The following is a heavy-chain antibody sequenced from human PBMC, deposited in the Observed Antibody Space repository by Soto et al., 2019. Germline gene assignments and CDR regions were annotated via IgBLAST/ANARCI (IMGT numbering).Heavy chain of an antibody. CDR3: AKDHYSNAYYFDY. CDR2: IIPIFGTA. CDR1: GGTFSSYA. Sequence: ASVKVSCKASGGTFSSYAISWVRQAPGQGLEWMGGIIPIFGTANYAQKFQGRVTISRDNSKNTLYLQMNSLRAEDTAVYYCAKDHYSNAYYFDYWGQGTLVTVSS. D-gene: IGHD4-4*01. V-gene: IGHV1-69*05. J-gene: IGHJ4*02.